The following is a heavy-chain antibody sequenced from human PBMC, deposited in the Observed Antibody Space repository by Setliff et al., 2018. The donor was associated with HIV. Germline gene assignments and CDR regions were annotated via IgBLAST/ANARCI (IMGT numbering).Heavy chain of an antibody. CDR3: ARATLTIFGVVIPDY. V-gene: IGHV4-61*02. CDR2: IYTSGST. Sequence: LTCTVSGGSISSGSYYWSWIRQPAGKGLEWIGRIYTSGSTNYNPSLKSRVTISEDTSKNQLSLKLSSVTAADTAVYYCARATLTIFGVVIPDYWGQGTLVTVS. CDR1: GGSISSGSYY. D-gene: IGHD3-3*01. J-gene: IGHJ4*02.